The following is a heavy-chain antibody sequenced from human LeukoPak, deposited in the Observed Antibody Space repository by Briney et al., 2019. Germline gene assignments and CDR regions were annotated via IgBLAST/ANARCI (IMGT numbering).Heavy chain of an antibody. V-gene: IGHV3-30-3*01. J-gene: IGHJ1*01. CDR1: GFTFSSYA. Sequence: GRSLRLSCAASGFTFSSYAMHWVRQAPGKGLDWVAVISYDGSNKYYADSVKGRFTISRDNAKNSLYLQMNSLRAEDTAVYYCARGDSSGPSRPGWYFQHWGQGTLVTVSS. CDR3: ARGDSSGPSRPGWYFQH. CDR2: ISYDGSNK. D-gene: IGHD3-22*01.